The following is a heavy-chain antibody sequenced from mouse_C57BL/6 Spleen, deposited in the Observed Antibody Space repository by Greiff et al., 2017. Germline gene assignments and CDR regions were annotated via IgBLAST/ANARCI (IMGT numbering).Heavy chain of an antibody. V-gene: IGHV5-6*02. CDR1: GFTFSSYG. Sequence: EVKLMESGGDLVKPGGSLKLSCAASGFTFSSYGMSWVRQTPDKRLAWVATISSGGSYTYYPDSVKGRFTISRDNAKNTLYLQMSSLKSEDTAMYYCARRYYSNYAWFAYWGQGTLVTVSA. CDR2: ISSGGSYT. D-gene: IGHD2-5*01. J-gene: IGHJ3*01. CDR3: ARRYYSNYAWFAY.